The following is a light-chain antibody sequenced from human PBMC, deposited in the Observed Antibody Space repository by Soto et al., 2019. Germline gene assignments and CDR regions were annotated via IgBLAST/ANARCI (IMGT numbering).Light chain of an antibody. Sequence: EIVLKQSPATLSLSPGETATLSCRASQSVSNYLAWYQHKPGQAPRLLIYGASNRATGVSARISGSGSGRDFSLTINSLEPEYSAVYYCHQRTNWPSITFGQGKRLA. J-gene: IGKJ5*01. V-gene: IGKV3-11*02. CDR1: QSVSNY. CDR3: HQRTNWPSIT. CDR2: GAS.